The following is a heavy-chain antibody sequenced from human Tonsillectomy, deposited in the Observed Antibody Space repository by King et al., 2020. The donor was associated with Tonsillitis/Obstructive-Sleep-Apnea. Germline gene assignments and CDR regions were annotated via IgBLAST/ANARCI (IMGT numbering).Heavy chain of an antibody. Sequence: VQLVESGGGLVQPGGSLRLCCAASGFIVSSNYMSWVRQAPGKGLEWVSIIYSGGNTYYADSVKGRFTISRHSSKNTLYLQMNSLRAEDTAVYYCARGREPGELLLGGGLEYYMDVWGKGTTVTVSS. CDR1: GFIVSSNY. D-gene: IGHD1-26*01. V-gene: IGHV3-53*04. J-gene: IGHJ6*03. CDR2: IYSGGNT. CDR3: ARGREPGELLLGGGLEYYMDV.